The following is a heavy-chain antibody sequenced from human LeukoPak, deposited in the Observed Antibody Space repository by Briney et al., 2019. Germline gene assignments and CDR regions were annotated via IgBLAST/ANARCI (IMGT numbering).Heavy chain of an antibody. V-gene: IGHV4-61*02. J-gene: IGHJ6*03. CDR2: IYPSGST. D-gene: IGHD3-10*01. CDR3: ARDRGIWFGDQGYYYYMDV. Sequence: SETLSLTCTVSGGSISSGSYYWSWIRQPAGKGLEWIGRIYPSGSTNYNPSLKSRVTISVDTSKNQFSLKLSSVTAADTAVYYCARDRGIWFGDQGYYYYMDVWGKGTTVTISS. CDR1: GGSISSGSYY.